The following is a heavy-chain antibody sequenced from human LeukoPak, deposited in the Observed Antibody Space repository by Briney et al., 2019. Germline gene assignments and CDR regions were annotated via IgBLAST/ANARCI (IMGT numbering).Heavy chain of an antibody. CDR1: GFTFTSYA. Sequence: PGGSLRLSCAASGFTFTSYAMTWVRQAQGKGLEWVSSISASGPSTYYAGSVKGRFTISRDNSKNTLYLQMNSLRAEDTAVYYCAKAHSLCSSISCYFDFWGLGALFSASS. V-gene: IGHV3-23*01. CDR3: AKAHSLCSSISCYFDF. D-gene: IGHD2-2*01. J-gene: IGHJ4*02. CDR2: ISASGPST.